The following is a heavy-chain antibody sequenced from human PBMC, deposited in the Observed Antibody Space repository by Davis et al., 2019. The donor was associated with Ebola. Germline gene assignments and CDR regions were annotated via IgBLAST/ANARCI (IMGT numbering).Heavy chain of an antibody. CDR2: MNPNSGNT. Sequence: AASVKVSCKASGYTFTSYDINWVRQTTGQGLEWMGWMNPNSGNTGYAQKFQGRVTMTRNTSISTAYMELSSLTSEDTAVYYCARGRTSRNWFDPWGQGTLVTVSS. V-gene: IGHV1-8*01. CDR1: GYTFTSYD. CDR3: ARGRTSRNWFDP. D-gene: IGHD1-14*01. J-gene: IGHJ5*02.